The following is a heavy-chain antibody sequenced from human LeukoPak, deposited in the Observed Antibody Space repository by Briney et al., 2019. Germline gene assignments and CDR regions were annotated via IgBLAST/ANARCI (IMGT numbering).Heavy chain of an antibody. V-gene: IGHV3-20*04. D-gene: IGHD2-2*02. CDR1: GFTFDDYG. CDR2: INWNGDST. CDR3: ARCSRSSTDCYSEFDI. Sequence: GGSLRLSCAASGFTFDDYGMIWVRQAPGKGLEWVSGINWNGDSTVYAESVRGRFTLTRDNGKHSLYLQMNSLRAEDTALYYCARCSRSSTDCYSEFDIWGQGTMVTVSS. J-gene: IGHJ3*02.